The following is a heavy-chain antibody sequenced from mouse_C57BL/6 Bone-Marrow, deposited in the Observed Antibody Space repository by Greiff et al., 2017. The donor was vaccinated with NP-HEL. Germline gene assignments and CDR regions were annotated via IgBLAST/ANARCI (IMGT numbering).Heavy chain of an antibody. CDR3: ERDWYYGSSYPFDY. V-gene: IGHV1-62-3*01. D-gene: IGHD1-1*01. Sequence: QVQLQQSGAELVKPGASVKLSCKASGYTFTSYWMHWVKQRPGRGLEWIGRIDPNSGSTKYNEKFKGKATLTADKSSSTAYMQVNSLTSEDSAVYFCERDWYYGSSYPFDYWGQGTTLTVSS. CDR1: GYTFTSYW. CDR2: IDPNSGST. J-gene: IGHJ2*01.